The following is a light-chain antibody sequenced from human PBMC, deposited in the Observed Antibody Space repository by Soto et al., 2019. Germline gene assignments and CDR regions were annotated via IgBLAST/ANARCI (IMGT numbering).Light chain of an antibody. J-gene: IGKJ5*01. Sequence: EIVLTQSPGTLSLSPGERATLSCRASQSVSSTYLACYQQKPGQAPRLLIYGASSRASGIPARFSGSGSGTEFTLTISSLQSEDFAVYYCQQYNKWPPITFGQGTRLEI. CDR2: GAS. CDR3: QQYNKWPPIT. CDR1: QSVSSTY. V-gene: IGKV3D-15*01.